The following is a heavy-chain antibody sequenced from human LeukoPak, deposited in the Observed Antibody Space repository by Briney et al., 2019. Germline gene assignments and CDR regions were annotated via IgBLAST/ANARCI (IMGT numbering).Heavy chain of an antibody. J-gene: IGHJ4*02. Sequence: GGSLRLSCAASGFTFSSYAMSWVRQAPGKGLEWVSAISGSGGSTYYADSVKGRFTISRDNSKNTLCLQMNSLRAEDTAVYYCAKGRKRITMIVVVPFDYWGQGTLVTVSS. D-gene: IGHD3-22*01. V-gene: IGHV3-23*01. CDR3: AKGRKRITMIVVVPFDY. CDR2: ISGSGGST. CDR1: GFTFSSYA.